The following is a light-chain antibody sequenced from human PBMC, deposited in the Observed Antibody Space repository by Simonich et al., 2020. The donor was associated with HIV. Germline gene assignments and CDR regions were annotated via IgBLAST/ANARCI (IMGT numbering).Light chain of an antibody. J-gene: IGKJ3*01. CDR1: QSVAIN. V-gene: IGKV3-15*01. CDR2: GAS. CDR3: QQYNNLPSPFT. Sequence: EIVMTQSPATLSVSPGERPTLSCRTSQSVAINLAWYHQNPGQAPRLLNYGASSRASGLPARFNGSGFGTHFTLTISSMQSEDLTVYYCQQYNNLPSPFTFGPGTKVDIK.